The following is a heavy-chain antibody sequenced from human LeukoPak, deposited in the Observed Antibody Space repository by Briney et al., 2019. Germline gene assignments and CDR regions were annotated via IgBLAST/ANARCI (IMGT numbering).Heavy chain of an antibody. CDR3: AKYGKSGWSIDN. J-gene: IGHJ4*02. CDR2: IYHTGAT. Sequence: SETLSLTCTVSGGSIGGDYWIWIRQPPGKGLQYIGYIYHTGATNYNPSLKSRVTMSVDTSKNQFSLKLNSVTAADTAVYFCAKYGKSGWSIDNWGQGTLVTVSS. V-gene: IGHV4-59*08. CDR1: GGSIGGDY. D-gene: IGHD6-19*01.